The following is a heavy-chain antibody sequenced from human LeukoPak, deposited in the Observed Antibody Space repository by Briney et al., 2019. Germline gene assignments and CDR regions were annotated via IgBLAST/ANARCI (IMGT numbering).Heavy chain of an antibody. J-gene: IGHJ4*02. CDR1: GFTFSSYS. V-gene: IGHV3-21*01. CDR2: ISSSSSYI. Sequence: GGSLRLSCAASGFTFSSYSMNWVRQAPGKGLEWVSSISSSSSYIYYADSVKGRFTISRDNAKNSLYLQMNSLRAEDTAVYYCASGWAMVRGVINSYWGQGTLVTVST. D-gene: IGHD3-10*01. CDR3: ASGWAMVRGVINSY.